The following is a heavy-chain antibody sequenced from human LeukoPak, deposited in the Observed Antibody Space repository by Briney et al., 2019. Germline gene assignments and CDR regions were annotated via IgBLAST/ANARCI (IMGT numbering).Heavy chain of an antibody. J-gene: IGHJ6*02. CDR2: ISSSGSTI. CDR3: ARGMVRGYYYYGMDV. V-gene: IGHV3-11*01. D-gene: IGHD3-10*01. Sequence: GGSLRLSCAASGFTFSDYYMSWIRQAPGKGLEWVSYISSSGSTIYYADSVKGRFTISRDNSKNTLYLQMNSLRAEDTAVYYCARGMVRGYYYYGMDVWGQGTTVTVSS. CDR1: GFTFSDYY.